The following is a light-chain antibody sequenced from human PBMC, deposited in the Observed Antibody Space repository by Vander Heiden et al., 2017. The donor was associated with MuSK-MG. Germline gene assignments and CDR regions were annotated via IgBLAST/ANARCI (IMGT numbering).Light chain of an antibody. CDR2: WAS. Sequence: DIVLTQSPESLAVSLGERASINCKSSQYILYSANNQNSLAWYQLKPGQPPKLLIYWASTRESGVPDRFSGSGSGTDFTLTISGLQAEDVALYYCHQYYMTPWTFGQGTKVEI. V-gene: IGKV4-1*01. CDR3: HQYYMTPWT. CDR1: QYILYSANNQNS. J-gene: IGKJ1*01.